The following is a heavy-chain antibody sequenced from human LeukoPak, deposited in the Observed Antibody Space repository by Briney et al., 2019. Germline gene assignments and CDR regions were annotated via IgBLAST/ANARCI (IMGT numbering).Heavy chain of an antibody. D-gene: IGHD2-2*01. CDR3: ASSFIVVVPAASPYDAFDI. V-gene: IGHV1-2*02. Sequence: ASVKVSCKASGYTFTGYYMHWVRQAPGQGREWMGWINPNCGGTNYAQKFQGRVTITRHTSISTAYMELSRLRSDDTAVYYCASSFIVVVPAASPYDAFDIWGQETMVTVFS. CDR1: GYTFTGYY. CDR2: INPNCGGT. J-gene: IGHJ3*02.